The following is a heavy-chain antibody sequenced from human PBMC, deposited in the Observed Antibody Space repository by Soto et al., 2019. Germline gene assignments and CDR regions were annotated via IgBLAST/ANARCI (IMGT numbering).Heavy chain of an antibody. CDR1: GFTFSSYG. Sequence: GGSLRLSCAASGFTFSSYGMHWVRQAPGKGLEWVAVISYDGSNKYYADSVKGRFTISRDNSKNTLYLQMNSLRAEDTAVYYCAKEKANRWGPSYFDYWGQGTLVTVSS. J-gene: IGHJ4*02. D-gene: IGHD2-8*01. V-gene: IGHV3-30*18. CDR3: AKEKANRWGPSYFDY. CDR2: ISYDGSNK.